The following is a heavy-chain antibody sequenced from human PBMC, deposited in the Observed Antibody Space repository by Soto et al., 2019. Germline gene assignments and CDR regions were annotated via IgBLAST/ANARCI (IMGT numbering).Heavy chain of an antibody. V-gene: IGHV1-69*06. CDR2: IVPVLGST. CDR1: RGTFSSNA. J-gene: IGHJ6*02. D-gene: IGHD3-9*01. Sequence: QVQLVQSGTELRKPGSSVKVSCKVSRGTFSSNAIRWLRQAPGQGLEWIGVIVPVLGSTTYSEKFQGRLTITADKATSTAYMELSSLRSDDTAVYDFARERRRWLLTGYDYYGMDVWGQGTTVIVSS. CDR3: ARERRRWLLTGYDYYGMDV.